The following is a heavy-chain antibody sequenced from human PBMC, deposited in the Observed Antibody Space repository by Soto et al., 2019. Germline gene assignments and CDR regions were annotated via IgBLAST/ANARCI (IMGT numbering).Heavy chain of an antibody. J-gene: IGHJ5*02. CDR2: IYYIGTT. V-gene: IGHV4-31*03. CDR1: GGSIRNGNYY. Sequence: TLSLTCTVSGGSIRNGNYYWSWIRQLPGKGLEWIGNIYYIGTTSYNPSLKSRVIISIDTSKNQFSLELTSVLAADTAVYYCAKNETTRPWFDPWGQGTLVTVSS. D-gene: IGHD1-1*01. CDR3: AKNETTRPWFDP.